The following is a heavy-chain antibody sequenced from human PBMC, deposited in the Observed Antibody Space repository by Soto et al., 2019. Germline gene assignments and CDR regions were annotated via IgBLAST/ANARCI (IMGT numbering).Heavy chain of an antibody. Sequence: PSETLSLTCNVSGGSISKFYWAWIRKTAGNGLEWMGRVYATGTTDYNPSLRRRVAMSVDISKKTFSLRLRSVTGADSGVYYCVRDGSKSLRDWFDPWGQGILVTVSS. CDR3: VRDGSKSLRDWFDP. CDR2: VYATGTT. J-gene: IGHJ5*02. CDR1: GGSISKFY. V-gene: IGHV4-4*07.